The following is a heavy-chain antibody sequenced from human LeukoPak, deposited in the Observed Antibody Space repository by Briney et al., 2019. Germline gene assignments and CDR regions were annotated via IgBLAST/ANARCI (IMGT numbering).Heavy chain of an antibody. CDR3: ARDAWFGAGRTFAY. V-gene: IGHV3-30*04. D-gene: IGHD3-10*01. J-gene: IGHJ4*02. CDR2: ISYDGSNK. Sequence: GGSLRLSCAASGFTFSSYAMHWVRQAPGKGLEWVAVISYDGSNKYYADSVKGRFTISRDNSKNTLYLQMNSLRAEDTAVYYCARDAWFGAGRTFAYWGQGTLVTVSS. CDR1: GFTFSSYA.